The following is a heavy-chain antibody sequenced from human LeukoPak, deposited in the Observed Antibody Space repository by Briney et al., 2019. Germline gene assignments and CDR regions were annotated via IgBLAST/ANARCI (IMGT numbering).Heavy chain of an antibody. V-gene: IGHV4-59*12. J-gene: IGHJ4*02. D-gene: IGHD6-19*01. Sequence: SETLSLACTVSGGSISSYYWSWIRQPPGKGLEWIGYIYYSGSTNYNPSLKSRVTISVDTSKNQFSLKLSSVTAADTAVYYCARLGYSSGDFDYWGQGTLVTVSS. CDR1: GGSISSYY. CDR2: IYYSGST. CDR3: ARLGYSSGDFDY.